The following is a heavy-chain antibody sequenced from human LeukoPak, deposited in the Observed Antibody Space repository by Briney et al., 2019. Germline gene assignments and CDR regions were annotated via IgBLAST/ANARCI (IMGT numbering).Heavy chain of an antibody. V-gene: IGHV4-59*01. D-gene: IGHD3-10*01. Sequence: SETLSLTCTVSGGSISSYYWSWIRQPPGKGLEWIGYIYYSGSTNYNPSLKSRVTISVDTSKNQFSLKLSSVTAADTALYYCAKGSGDLNYYYYYYMDVWGKGTTVTVSS. CDR1: GGSISSYY. J-gene: IGHJ6*03. CDR2: IYYSGST. CDR3: AKGSGDLNYYYYYYMDV.